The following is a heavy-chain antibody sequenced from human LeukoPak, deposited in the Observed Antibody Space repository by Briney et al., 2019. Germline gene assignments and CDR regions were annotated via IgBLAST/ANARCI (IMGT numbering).Heavy chain of an antibody. CDR1: GVSISSGSYY. J-gene: IGHJ1*01. CDR2: IYTTGTT. D-gene: IGHD2-2*01. V-gene: IGHV4-61*02. CDR3: ASGAIYCSSNNCYAGYFQH. Sequence: PSQTLSLTCTASGVSISSGSYYWSWIRQPAGKGLEWIGRIYTTGTTNYNPSLKSRVTISADTSKNQFSLRLSSVTAADTALYYCASGAIYCSSNNCYAGYFQHWGQATLVTVSS.